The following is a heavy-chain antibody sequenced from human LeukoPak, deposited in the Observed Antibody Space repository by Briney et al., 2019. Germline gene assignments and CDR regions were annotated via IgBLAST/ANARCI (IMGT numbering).Heavy chain of an antibody. CDR3: AREIRETVVTRHYYYGIDV. J-gene: IGHJ6*02. CDR1: GFTFSTYD. D-gene: IGHD2-15*01. CDR2: IGTGDDT. Sequence: GGSLRLSCAASGFTFSTYDMHWVRQVTGKGLEWVSAIGTGDDTYYLGSVKGRFTISRENAKNVLYLQMSSLRAEDTAVYYCAREIRETVVTRHYYYGIDVWGQGTRSPSP. V-gene: IGHV3-13*01.